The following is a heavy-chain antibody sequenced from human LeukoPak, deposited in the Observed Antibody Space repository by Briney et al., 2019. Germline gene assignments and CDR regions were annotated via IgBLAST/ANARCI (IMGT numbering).Heavy chain of an antibody. CDR2: IKQDGSEK. CDR3: ARGTIAAAGYYYFDY. J-gene: IGHJ4*02. D-gene: IGHD6-13*01. Sequence: GGSLRLSCAASGFTFSSYWMSWVRQAPGKGLEWVANIKQDGSEKYYVDSVKGRFTISRDNAKNSLYLQMNSLSAEDTAVYYCARGTIAAAGYYYFDYWGQGTQVTVSS. V-gene: IGHV3-7*04. CDR1: GFTFSSYW.